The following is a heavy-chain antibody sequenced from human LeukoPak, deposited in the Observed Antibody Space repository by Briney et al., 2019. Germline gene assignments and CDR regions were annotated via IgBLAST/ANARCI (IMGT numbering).Heavy chain of an antibody. CDR1: GGTFSSYA. CDR3: ARASRYYDSSGSLYYFDY. CDR2: IIPILGIA. J-gene: IGHJ4*02. Sequence: SVKVSCKASGGTFSSYAISWVRQAPGQGLEWMGRIIPILGIANYAQKFQGRVTITADKSTSTAYMELSSLRSEDTAVYYCARASRYYDSSGSLYYFDYWGQGTLVTVSS. D-gene: IGHD3-22*01. V-gene: IGHV1-69*04.